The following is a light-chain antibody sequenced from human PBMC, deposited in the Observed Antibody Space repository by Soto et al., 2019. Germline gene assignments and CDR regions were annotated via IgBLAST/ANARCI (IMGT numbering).Light chain of an antibody. CDR1: ESVSSD. CDR2: GAS. V-gene: IGKV3-15*01. CDR3: QQYHNWPRT. J-gene: IGKJ2*01. Sequence: MTQSPSTLSVSPGERATLSCRASESVSSDLAWYQQKPGQAPRLLIYGASSRATGFPARFSGSGSGTEFTLTITSLQSEDFAVYYCQQYHNWPRTFGQGTKLEIK.